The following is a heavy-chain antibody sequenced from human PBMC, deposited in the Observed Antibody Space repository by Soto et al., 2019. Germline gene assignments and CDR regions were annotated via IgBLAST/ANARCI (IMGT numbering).Heavy chain of an antibody. CDR2: TYQSGRT. Sequence: SLCLTVAVSVGSIRSGTYTWNWIRQPPGKGLELIGYTYQSGRTFYSASLKGRVTITVDRSKNQFSLKLSSVTAAETAVYYCASGVAVRGVMGWLHXWGQVTLVTVSX. V-gene: IGHV4-30-2*01. J-gene: IGHJ5*02. CDR3: ASGVAVRGVMGWLHX. CDR1: VGSIRSGTYT. D-gene: IGHD3-10*01.